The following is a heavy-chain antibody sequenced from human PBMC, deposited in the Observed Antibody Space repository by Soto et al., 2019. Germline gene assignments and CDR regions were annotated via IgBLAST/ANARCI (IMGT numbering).Heavy chain of an antibody. CDR3: AREPAAPITLPSYFDY. Sequence: QVQLVESGGGVVQPGRSLRLSCAASGFTFSSYAMHWVRQAPGKGLEWVAVISYDGSNKYYADSVKGRFTISRDNSKNTLYLQMNSLRAEDTVVYYCAREPAAPITLPSYFDYWGQGTLVTVSS. CDR2: ISYDGSNK. CDR1: GFTFSSYA. D-gene: IGHD2-2*01. J-gene: IGHJ4*02. V-gene: IGHV3-30-3*01.